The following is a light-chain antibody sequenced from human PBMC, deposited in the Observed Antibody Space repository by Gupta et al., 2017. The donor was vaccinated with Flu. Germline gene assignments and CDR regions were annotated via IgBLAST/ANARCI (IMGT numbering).Light chain of an antibody. V-gene: IGKV1-39*01. Sequence: NWYQQKPGKAPRLLIHSVSILQNGVPSRFSGGRSGTDFILTITSLQTEDFGTYFCQQTYTTRVTFGGGTRVDIK. CDR2: SVS. CDR3: QQTYTTRVT. J-gene: IGKJ4*01.